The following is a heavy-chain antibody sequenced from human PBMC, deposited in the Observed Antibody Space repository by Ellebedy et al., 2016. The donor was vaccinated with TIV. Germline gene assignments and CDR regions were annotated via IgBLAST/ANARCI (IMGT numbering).Heavy chain of an antibody. CDR3: ARATVYSSSHYGMDV. J-gene: IGHJ6*02. CDR2: IYPGDSDT. V-gene: IGHV5-51*01. D-gene: IGHD6-6*01. Sequence: GESLKISCTGSGYSFTRYWIGWVRQMPGKGLEWMGIIYPGDSDTRYSPSFQGQVTISADKSISTAYLQWSSLKASDTAMYYCARATVYSSSHYGMDVWGQGTTVTVSS. CDR1: GYSFTRYW.